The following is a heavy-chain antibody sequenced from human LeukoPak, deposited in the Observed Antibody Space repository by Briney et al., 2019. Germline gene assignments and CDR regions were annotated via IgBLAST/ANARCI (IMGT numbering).Heavy chain of an antibody. D-gene: IGHD3-3*01. CDR3: ARGKSYDFWSGYYTGDWFDP. CDR1: GGSISSGYY. Sequence: SQTLSLTCTVSGGSISSGYYWSWIRQPPGKGLEWIGEINHSGSTNYNPSLKSRVTISVDTSKNQFSLKLSSVTAADTAVYYCARGKSYDFWSGYYTGDWFDPWGQGTLVTVSS. V-gene: IGHV4-34*01. J-gene: IGHJ5*02. CDR2: INHSGST.